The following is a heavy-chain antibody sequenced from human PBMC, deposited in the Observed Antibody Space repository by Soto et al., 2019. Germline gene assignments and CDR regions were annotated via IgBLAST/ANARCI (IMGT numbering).Heavy chain of an antibody. Sequence: ASVKVSCKPSGDTFSSYTITWVRQAPGQGLEWMGCVSGYSDKRDYSRKLQDRITLTADPSTTTSYMELRSLTSDDTAVYYCARGWGKYFGVNDFWG. D-gene: IGHD2-8*01. J-gene: IGHJ4*01. V-gene: IGHV1-18*01. CDR3: ARGWGKYFGVNDF. CDR1: GDTFSSYT. CDR2: VSGYSDKR.